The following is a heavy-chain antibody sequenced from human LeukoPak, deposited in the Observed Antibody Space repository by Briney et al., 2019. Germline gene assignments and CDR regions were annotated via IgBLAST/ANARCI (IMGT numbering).Heavy chain of an antibody. Sequence: SETLSLTCTVSGGSISSGNYYWDWLRQSPGKGLEWLGNIYYNGNTYYNPPLTGRVTMSVDTSKNQFSLNLCSVTAADTAVYYCGRHNAGYSSFDYWGQGILVTVSS. CDR3: GRHNAGYSSFDY. CDR1: GGSISSGNYY. J-gene: IGHJ4*02. D-gene: IGHD5-24*01. CDR2: IYYNGNT. V-gene: IGHV4-39*01.